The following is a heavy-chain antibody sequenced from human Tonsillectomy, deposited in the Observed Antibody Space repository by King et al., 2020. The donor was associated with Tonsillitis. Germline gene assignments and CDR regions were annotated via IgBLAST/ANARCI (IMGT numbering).Heavy chain of an antibody. Sequence: DVQLVQSGGGSVQPGGSLRLSCAASGFTFSSYAMSWVRQAPGKGLEWVSTISDTGSSTYYADSVKGRFTISRDNSRNTLYLQMNSLRAEDTAVYYCASCSGWYTGDYFDYWGQGTLVPVSS. J-gene: IGHJ4*02. CDR3: ASCSGWYTGDYFDY. CDR1: GFTFSSYA. D-gene: IGHD6-19*01. V-gene: IGHV3-23*04. CDR2: ISDTGSST.